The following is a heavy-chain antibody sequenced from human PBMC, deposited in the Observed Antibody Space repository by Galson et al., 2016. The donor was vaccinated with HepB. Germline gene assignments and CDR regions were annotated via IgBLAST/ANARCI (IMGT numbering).Heavy chain of an antibody. V-gene: IGHV1-69*13. CDR3: ARVAREVVGSLGLYYFDY. D-gene: IGHD3-22*01. Sequence: SVKVSCKASGYTFKTYAITWVRQAPGQGLEWMGGIIPKFGTVNYAQKFRGRVTITADESTNAAYMELSSLRSDGTAVYFCARVAREVVGSLGLYYFDYWGQGTLVIVSS. CDR1: GYTFKTYA. CDR2: IIPKFGTV. J-gene: IGHJ4*02.